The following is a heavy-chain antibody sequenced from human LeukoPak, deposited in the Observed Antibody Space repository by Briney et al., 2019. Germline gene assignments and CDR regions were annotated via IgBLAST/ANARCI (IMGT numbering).Heavy chain of an antibody. CDR3: ARNRGYTYDYDSFDP. CDR2: ITYDGSEM. D-gene: IGHD5-18*01. CDR1: GFTFSSYG. J-gene: IGHJ5*02. Sequence: TGGSLRLSCAASGFTFSSYGMYWVRQAPGKGLECVAFITYDGSEMYYADSVKGRFTISRDNSRDTLYLQVNSLRDDDTAIYYCARNRGYTYDYDSFDPWGQGTLVTVSS. V-gene: IGHV3-30*19.